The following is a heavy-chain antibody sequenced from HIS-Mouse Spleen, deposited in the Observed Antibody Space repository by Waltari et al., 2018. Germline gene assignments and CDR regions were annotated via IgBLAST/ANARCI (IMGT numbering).Heavy chain of an antibody. Sequence: QVQLVESGGGVVQPGRSLRLSCAASGFTFSSYAMHWVRQAPGKGVEWVAVISYDGSNKYYADSVKGRFTISRDNSKNTLYLQMNSLRAEDTAVYYCAKDKHHAFDYWGQGTLVTVSS. CDR1: GFTFSSYA. CDR3: AKDKHHAFDY. J-gene: IGHJ4*02. V-gene: IGHV3-30-3*01. CDR2: ISYDGSNK.